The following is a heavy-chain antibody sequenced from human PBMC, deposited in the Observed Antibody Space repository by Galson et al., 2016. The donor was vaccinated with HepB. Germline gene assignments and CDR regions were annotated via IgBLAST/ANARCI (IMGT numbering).Heavy chain of an antibody. J-gene: IGHJ4*02. D-gene: IGHD6-13*01. Sequence: SLRLSCAASGITFSNYIMSWVRQAPGKGLEWVSGLTSSGTTTQYADSVKGRFTISRDNANNTLYLQMDSLTAEDTAVYYCARGAAAGRGYWGQGTLVTVSS. CDR1: GITFSNYI. CDR2: LTSSGTTT. V-gene: IGHV3-23*01. CDR3: ARGAAAGRGY.